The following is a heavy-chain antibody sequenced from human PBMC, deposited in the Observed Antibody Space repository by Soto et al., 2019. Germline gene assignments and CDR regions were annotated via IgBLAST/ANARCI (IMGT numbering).Heavy chain of an antibody. Sequence: PSETLSLTCTVSGGSVSSGSYYWSWIRQPPGKGLEWIGYIYYSGSTNYNPSLKSRVTISVDTSKNQFSLKLSSVTAADTAVYYCARGFVVPAARYYYYGMDVWGQGTTVTVS. CDR3: ARGFVVPAARYYYYGMDV. V-gene: IGHV4-61*01. J-gene: IGHJ6*02. CDR1: GGSVSSGSYY. D-gene: IGHD2-2*01. CDR2: IYYSGST.